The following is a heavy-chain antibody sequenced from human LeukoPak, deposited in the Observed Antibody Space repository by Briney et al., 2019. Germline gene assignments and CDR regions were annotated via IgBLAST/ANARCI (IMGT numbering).Heavy chain of an antibody. Sequence: GGSLRLSCAASGFTFSSYSMNWVRQAPGKGLEWVSSISSSSSYIYYADSVKGRFTISRDNAKNSLYLQMNSLRAEDTAVYYCAIVSGMGDSSSRPFDYWGQGTLVTVSS. J-gene: IGHJ4*02. CDR1: GFTFSSYS. CDR2: ISSSSSYI. D-gene: IGHD6-13*01. CDR3: AIVSGMGDSSSRPFDY. V-gene: IGHV3-21*01.